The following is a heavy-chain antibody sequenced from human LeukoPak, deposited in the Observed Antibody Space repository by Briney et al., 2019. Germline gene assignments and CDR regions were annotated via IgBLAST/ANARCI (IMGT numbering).Heavy chain of an antibody. D-gene: IGHD2-8*01. J-gene: IGHJ4*02. CDR2: INPNSGDA. V-gene: IGHV1-2*02. CDR1: GYTFTDYH. CDR3: ATLMAHLDY. Sequence: ASVKVSCKAFGYTFTDYHMHWVRQAPGQGLEWMGWINPNSGDANYAQKFQGRVTMTRDTTISTAYMELSRLRSDDTAVFYCATLMAHLDYWGQGTLVTVSS.